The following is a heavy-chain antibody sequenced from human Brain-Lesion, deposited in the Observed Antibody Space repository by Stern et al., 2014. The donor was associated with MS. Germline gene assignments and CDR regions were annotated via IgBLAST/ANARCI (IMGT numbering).Heavy chain of an antibody. CDR3: ARGRVVPGFQYYAKDV. V-gene: IGHV4-61*02. CDR1: GGSISSGGYY. D-gene: IGHD2-2*01. J-gene: IGHJ6*02. Sequence: QVQLQESGPGLVKPSQTLSLSCTVSGGSISSGGYYWSWIRQPAGKGLEWIGRIFKSGSTSYNPSLKSRVTISTDTSKNQFSLRLNSMTAADTAVYYCARGRVVPGFQYYAKDVWGQGTTVIVSS. CDR2: IFKSGST.